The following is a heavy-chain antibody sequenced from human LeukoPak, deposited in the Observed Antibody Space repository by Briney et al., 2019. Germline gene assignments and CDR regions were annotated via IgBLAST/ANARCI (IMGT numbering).Heavy chain of an antibody. CDR2: MYYEGISK. V-gene: IGHV3-33*08. J-gene: IGHJ4*02. CDR3: ARDYYCSGGSCLYFDY. Sequence: PGGSLRLSCAASGFTFSSAWMSWVRQAPGKGLEWVAVMYYEGISKYYADSVKGRFTISRDNSNNTLYLQMNSLRVEDTAVYYCARDYYCSGGSCLYFDYWGQGTLVTVSS. CDR1: GFTFSSAW. D-gene: IGHD2-15*01.